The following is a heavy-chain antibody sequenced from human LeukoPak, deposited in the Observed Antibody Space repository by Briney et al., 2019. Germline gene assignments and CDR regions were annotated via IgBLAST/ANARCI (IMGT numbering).Heavy chain of an antibody. CDR1: GYTFTVYY. D-gene: IGHD4-17*01. CDR2: INPNSGGT. Sequence: GASVKVSCKASGYTFTVYYIHWVRQAPGQGLVWMGWINPNSGGTNYAQRFQGRVTMTRDTSFSTAYMELSRLRSDDTAVYYCALNDYGDGLGYWGQGTLVTVFS. V-gene: IGHV1-2*02. J-gene: IGHJ4*02. CDR3: ALNDYGDGLGY.